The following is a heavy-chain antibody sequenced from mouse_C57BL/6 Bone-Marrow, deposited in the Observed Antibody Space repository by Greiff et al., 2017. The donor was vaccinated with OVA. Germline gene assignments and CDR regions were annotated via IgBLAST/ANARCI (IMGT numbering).Heavy chain of an antibody. CDR2: ISNGGGST. V-gene: IGHV5-12*01. CDR1: GFTFSDYY. D-gene: IGHD2-4*01. Sequence: EVMLVESGGGLVQPGGSLKLSCAASGFTFSDYYMYWVRQTPEKRLEWVAYISNGGGSTYYPDTVKGRFTISRDNAKNTLYLQMSRLKSEDTAMYYCARQIYYDYDDGFAYWGQGTLVTVSA. J-gene: IGHJ3*01. CDR3: ARQIYYDYDDGFAY.